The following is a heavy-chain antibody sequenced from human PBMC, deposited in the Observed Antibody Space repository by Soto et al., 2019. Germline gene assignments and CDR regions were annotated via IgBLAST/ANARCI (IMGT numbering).Heavy chain of an antibody. Sequence: EEQLVLSGGGLVQPGGSLRLSCAASGFTLRSYWMHWVRQAPGKGLEWVSRNSNDERTISYADSVKGRFTIDRDNAKKTVYLQMNNLRYEDTAMYYCGCHLLSHWGQGTMVSVSS. CDR3: GCHLLSH. V-gene: IGHV3-74*01. D-gene: IGHD1-26*01. J-gene: IGHJ4*02. CDR1: GFTLRSYW. CDR2: NSNDERTI.